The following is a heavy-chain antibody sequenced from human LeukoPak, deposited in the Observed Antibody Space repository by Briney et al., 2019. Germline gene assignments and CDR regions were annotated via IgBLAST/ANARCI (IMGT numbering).Heavy chain of an antibody. Sequence: GASVKVSCKASGYTFTGCYMHWVRQAPGQGLEWMGWINPNSGGTNYAQKFQGRVTMTRDTSISTAYMELSRLRSDDTAVYYCARDPASVTDSSGYYLGFNWGQGTLVTVSS. CDR2: INPNSGGT. CDR1: GYTFTGCY. V-gene: IGHV1-2*02. D-gene: IGHD3-22*01. CDR3: ARDPASVTDSSGYYLGFN. J-gene: IGHJ4*02.